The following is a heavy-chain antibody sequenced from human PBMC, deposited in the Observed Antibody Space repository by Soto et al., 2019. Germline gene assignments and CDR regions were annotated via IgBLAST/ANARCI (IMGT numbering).Heavy chain of an antibody. CDR1: GGSVTSVSYY. D-gene: IGHD3-22*01. V-gene: IGHV4-61*03. CDR3: ARGHFDSRGYSNALDY. J-gene: IGHJ4*02. Sequence: SETLSLTCTVSGGSVTSVSYYWSWIRQPPGKGLEWIGYIYYTGTTHYNPSLKSRVTISIDTSKNHVSLKLKSVTVADSAVYYCARGHFDSRGYSNALDYWGQGIQVTVSS. CDR2: IYYTGTT.